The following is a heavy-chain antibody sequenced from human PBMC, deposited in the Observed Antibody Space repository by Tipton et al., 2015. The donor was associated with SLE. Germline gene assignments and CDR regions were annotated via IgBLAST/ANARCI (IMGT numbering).Heavy chain of an antibody. V-gene: IGHV4-59*08. J-gene: IGHJ5*02. CDR3: ARHSPNWFDP. CDR2: IFYSGST. Sequence: TLSLTCSISGGSISSYYWSWVRQPPGKGLEWIGYIFYSGSTDYSPSLKSRVTISVDTSRNQFSLILTSVSAADTAVYYCARHSPNWFDPWGQGMLVTVSS. CDR1: GGSISSYY.